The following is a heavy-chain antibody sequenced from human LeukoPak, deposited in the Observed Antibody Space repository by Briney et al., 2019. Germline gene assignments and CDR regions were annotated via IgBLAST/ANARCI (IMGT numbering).Heavy chain of an antibody. CDR1: GFTFSSYA. D-gene: IGHD3-10*01. CDR2: INTDGSST. J-gene: IGHJ6*03. Sequence: GGSLRLSCAASGFTFSSYAMSWVRQAPGKGLVWVSRINTDGSSTSYADSVKGRFTISRDNAKNTLYLQMNSLRAEDAAVYYCASFGDQDYYYYMDVWGKGTTVTVSS. CDR3: ASFGDQDYYYYMDV. V-gene: IGHV3-74*01.